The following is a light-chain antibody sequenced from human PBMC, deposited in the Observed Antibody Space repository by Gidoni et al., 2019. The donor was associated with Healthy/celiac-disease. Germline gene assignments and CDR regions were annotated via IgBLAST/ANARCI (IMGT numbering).Light chain of an antibody. CDR1: QSVSSN. CDR2: GAS. CDR3: QQYNNWPLT. V-gene: IGKV3-15*01. Sequence: SCRASQSVSSNLAWYQQKPGQAPRLLIYGASTRATGIPARLSGSGSGTEFTLTISSLQSEDFAVYYCQQYNNWPLTFGGGTKVEIK. J-gene: IGKJ4*01.